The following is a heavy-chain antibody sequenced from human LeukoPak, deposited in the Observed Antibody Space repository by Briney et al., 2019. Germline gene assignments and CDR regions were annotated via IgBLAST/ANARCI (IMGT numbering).Heavy chain of an antibody. V-gene: IGHV1-18*01. CDR3: ARAAMVRGVINWFDP. Sequence: VASVKVSCKASGYTFTSYSISWVRQAPGQGLEWMGWISAYNGNTNYAQKLQGRVTMTTDTSTSTAYMELRSLRSDDTAVYYCARAAMVRGVINWFDPWGQGTLVTVSS. J-gene: IGHJ5*02. CDR1: GYTFTSYS. CDR2: ISAYNGNT. D-gene: IGHD3-10*01.